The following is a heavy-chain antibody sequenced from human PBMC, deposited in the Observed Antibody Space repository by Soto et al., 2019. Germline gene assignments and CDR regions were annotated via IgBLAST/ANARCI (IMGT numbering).Heavy chain of an antibody. D-gene: IGHD3-10*01. CDR3: ARDRSGSPSWFDP. V-gene: IGHV3-33*01. CDR2: IWYDGSNK. J-gene: IGHJ5*02. Sequence: QVQLVESGGGVVQPGRSLRLSCAASGFTFSSYGMHWVRQAPGKGLEWVAVIWYDGSNKYYADSVKGRFTISRDNSKNPLYLQMNSLRAEDTAVYYCARDRSGSPSWFDPWGQGTLVTVSS. CDR1: GFTFSSYG.